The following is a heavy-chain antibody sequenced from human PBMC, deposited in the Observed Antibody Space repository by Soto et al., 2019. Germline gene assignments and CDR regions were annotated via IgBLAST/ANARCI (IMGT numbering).Heavy chain of an antibody. V-gene: IGHV3-30-3*01. J-gene: IGHJ3*02. CDR3: ARSFRGYSSSWHDAFDI. CDR2: ISYDGSNK. D-gene: IGHD6-13*01. CDR1: GFTFSSYA. Sequence: QVQLVESGGGVVQPGRSLRLSCAASGFTFSSYAMHWVRQAPGKGLEWVAVISYDGSNKYYADSVKGRFPISRDNSKNTLYLQMNSLRAEDTAVYYCARSFRGYSSSWHDAFDIWGQGTMVTVSS.